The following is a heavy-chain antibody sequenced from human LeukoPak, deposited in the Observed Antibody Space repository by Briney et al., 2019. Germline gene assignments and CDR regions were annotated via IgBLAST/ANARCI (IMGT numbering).Heavy chain of an antibody. CDR1: GNTLTELS. Sequence: GASVKVSCKVSGNTLTELSIHWVRQAPGKGLEWMGGFDPEDGKPIYAQKFQGRVTMTEDSSTDTAYMELSSLISEDTAVYYCAAGGIYSLLDYWGQGTLVTVSS. CDR3: AAGGIYSLLDY. D-gene: IGHD1-26*01. V-gene: IGHV1-24*01. J-gene: IGHJ4*02. CDR2: FDPEDGKP.